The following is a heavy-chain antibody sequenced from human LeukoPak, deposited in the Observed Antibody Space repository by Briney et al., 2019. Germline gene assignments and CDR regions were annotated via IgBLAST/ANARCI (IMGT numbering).Heavy chain of an antibody. CDR2: INSDGSST. V-gene: IGHV3-74*01. CDR1: GFTFSSYW. Sequence: GGSLRLSCAASGFTFSSYWMHWVRQAPGKGLVWVSRINSDGSSTSYADSVKGRFTISRDNAKTTLYLQMNSLRAEDTAVYYCAREGYDSSGYYPDNWFDPWGQGTLVTVSS. CDR3: AREGYDSSGYYPDNWFDP. J-gene: IGHJ5*02. D-gene: IGHD3-22*01.